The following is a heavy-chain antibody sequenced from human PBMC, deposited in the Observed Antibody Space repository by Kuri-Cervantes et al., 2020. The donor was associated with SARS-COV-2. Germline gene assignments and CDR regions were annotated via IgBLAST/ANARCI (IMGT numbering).Heavy chain of an antibody. CDR1: GFTFSSYS. J-gene: IGHJ4*02. V-gene: IGHV3-48*01. D-gene: IGHD6-19*01. CDR2: ISSSSSTI. Sequence: GESLKISCAASGFTFSSYSMNWVRQAPGKGLEWVSYISSSSSTIYYADSAKGRFTISRDNAKNSLYLQMNSLRAEDTAVYYCARSIIAVAGFGGRDYWGQGTLVTVSS. CDR3: ARSIIAVAGFGGRDY.